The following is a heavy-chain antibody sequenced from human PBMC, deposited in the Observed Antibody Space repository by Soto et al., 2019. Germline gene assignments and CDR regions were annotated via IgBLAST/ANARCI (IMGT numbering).Heavy chain of an antibody. D-gene: IGHD2-2*01. J-gene: IGHJ3*01. CDR1: GFTFVDHG. CDR3: TKDEVYCSSISCKYAFDY. Sequence: EVQLVESGGGLVQPGRSLRLSCAASGFTFVDHGMHWVRQAPGQGLEWISGISWDGTDTGYADSVKGRFTISRDNAKKSLYMQMNRLRVEDTSLYYCTKDEVYCSSISCKYAFDYWGLGTMVTVS. CDR2: ISWDGTDT. V-gene: IGHV3-9*01.